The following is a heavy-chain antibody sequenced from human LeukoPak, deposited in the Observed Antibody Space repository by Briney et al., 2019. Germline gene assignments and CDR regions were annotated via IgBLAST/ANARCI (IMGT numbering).Heavy chain of an antibody. V-gene: IGHV3-15*05. J-gene: IGHJ3*02. Sequence: GGSLRLSCAASGFTFSNTWMSWVRQAPGKGLEWVGRIKSKTDGGTTDYAAPVKGRFTISRDNAKNSLYLQMNSLRAGDTALYYCAKVPTPYQLLSGAFDIWGQGTMVTVSS. CDR2: IKSKTDGGTT. CDR1: GFTFSNTW. D-gene: IGHD2-2*01. CDR3: AKVPTPYQLLSGAFDI.